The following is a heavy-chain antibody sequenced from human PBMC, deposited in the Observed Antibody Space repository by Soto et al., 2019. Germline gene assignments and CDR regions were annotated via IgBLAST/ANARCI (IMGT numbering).Heavy chain of an antibody. V-gene: IGHV4-31*02. D-gene: IGHD3-10*01. CDR3: ARALSGSYFVLEH. CDR2: IYSRGYT. Sequence: WIWIRQHPGKGLQWIGYIYSRGYTYYNPSLNSRISIVADTSKNQFSLKLTSVTAADTAVYFCARALSGSYFVLEHWGQGALVTVSS. J-gene: IGHJ4*02.